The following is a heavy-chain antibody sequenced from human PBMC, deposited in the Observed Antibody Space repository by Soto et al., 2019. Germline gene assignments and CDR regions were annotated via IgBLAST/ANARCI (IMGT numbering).Heavy chain of an antibody. CDR2: IIPISGTA. V-gene: IGHV1-69*01. CDR3: ARSHGSSTSLEIYYYYYYGRDV. J-gene: IGHJ6*02. CDR1: GGTFSSYA. Sequence: QVQLVQSGAEVKKPGSSVKVSCKASGGTFSSYAISWVRQAPGQGLEWMGGIIPISGTANYAQKFQGRVTITADESTSTVYMELSSLRSEDTAVYYCARSHGSSTSLEIYYYYYYGRDVWGQGTTVTVSS. D-gene: IGHD2-2*01.